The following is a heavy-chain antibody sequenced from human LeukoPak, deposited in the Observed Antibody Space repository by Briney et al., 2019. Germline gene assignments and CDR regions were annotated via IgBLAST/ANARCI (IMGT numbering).Heavy chain of an antibody. D-gene: IGHD3-22*01. J-gene: IGHJ3*02. Sequence: ASETLSLTCTVSGDPISSYYWSWIRQPAGKGLEWIGRIYTSGSTNYNPSLKSRVTMSVDTSRNQFSLKLNSVTAADTAVYYCARDNPPAWYYDSSGYGPNDAFDIWGQGTLVTVSS. CDR1: GDPISSYY. CDR3: ARDNPPAWYYDSSGYGPNDAFDI. V-gene: IGHV4-4*07. CDR2: IYTSGST.